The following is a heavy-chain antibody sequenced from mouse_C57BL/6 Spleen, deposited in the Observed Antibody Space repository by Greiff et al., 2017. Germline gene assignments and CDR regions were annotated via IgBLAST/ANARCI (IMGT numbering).Heavy chain of an antibody. CDR3: ARGDYYGSSYFDY. CDR1: GYTFTSYW. Sequence: QVHVKQPGAELVKPGASVKMSCKASGYTFTSYWITWVKQRPGQGLEWIGDIYPGSGSTNYNEKFKSKATLTVDKSSSTAYMQLSSLTSEDSAVYYCARGDYYGSSYFDYWGQGTTLTVSS. CDR2: IYPGSGST. V-gene: IGHV1-55*01. D-gene: IGHD1-1*01. J-gene: IGHJ2*01.